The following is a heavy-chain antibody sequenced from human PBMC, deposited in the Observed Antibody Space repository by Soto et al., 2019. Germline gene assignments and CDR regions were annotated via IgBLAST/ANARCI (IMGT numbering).Heavy chain of an antibody. V-gene: IGHV1-18*01. CDR1: GGTFTSYG. D-gene: IGHD2-8*02. CDR2: ISAYNGNT. CDR3: ARSGGGGGVKPPDRHIDY. J-gene: IGHJ4*02. Sequence: SVKVSCKASGGTFTSYGISWVRQAPGQGLEWMGWISAYNGNTNYAQKLQGRVTMTTDTSTSTAYMELRSLRSDDTAVYYCARSGGGGGVKPPDRHIDYWGQGTLVTVSS.